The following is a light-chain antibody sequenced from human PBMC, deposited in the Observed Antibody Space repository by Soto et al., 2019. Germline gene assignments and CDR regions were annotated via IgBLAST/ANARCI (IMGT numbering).Light chain of an antibody. J-gene: IGLJ1*01. CDR2: EVS. CDR1: SSDVGGNNY. Sequence: QSALTQPPSASGSPGQSVTISCTGTSSDVGGNNYVSWYQQHPGKAPKLMIYEVSKRPSGVPDRFSGSKSGNTASLTVSGLQAVDEADYYCSSYAGSNNYVFGTGTKVTVL. CDR3: SSYAGSNNYV. V-gene: IGLV2-8*01.